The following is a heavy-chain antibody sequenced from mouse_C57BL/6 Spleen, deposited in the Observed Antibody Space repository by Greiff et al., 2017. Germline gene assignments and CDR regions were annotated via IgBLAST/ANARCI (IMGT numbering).Heavy chain of an antibody. CDR1: GFTFSDFY. CDR3: ARDAGYDYWYFDV. V-gene: IGHV7-1*01. CDR2: SRNKANDYTT. J-gene: IGHJ1*03. Sequence: EVKLEESGGGLVQSGRSLRLSCATSGFTFSDFYMEWVRQAPGKGLEWIAASRNKANDYTTEYSASVKGRFIVSRDTSQSILYLQMNALRAEDTAIYYCARDAGYDYWYFDVWGTGTTVTVSS. D-gene: IGHD2-10*02.